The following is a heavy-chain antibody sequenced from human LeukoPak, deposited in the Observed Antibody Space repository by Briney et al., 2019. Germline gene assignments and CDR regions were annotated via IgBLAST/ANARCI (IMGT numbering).Heavy chain of an antibody. D-gene: IGHD3-10*01. Sequence: PSETLSLTCTVSGGSISNYYWNWIRQPPGKGLEWIGYIYYSGSTNYNPSLRSRVTISVDTSKKQFSLKVSSVTAADTAVYYCARDSGGPGSPYGLDVWGQGTTVTVSS. V-gene: IGHV4-59*08. J-gene: IGHJ6*02. CDR3: ARDSGGPGSPYGLDV. CDR1: GGSISNYY. CDR2: IYYSGST.